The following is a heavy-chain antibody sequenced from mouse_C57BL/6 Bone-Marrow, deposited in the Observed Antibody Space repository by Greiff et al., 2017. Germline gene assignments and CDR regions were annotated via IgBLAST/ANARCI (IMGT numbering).Heavy chain of an antibody. V-gene: IGHV1-55*01. Sequence: QVQLKESGAELVKPGASVKMSCKASGYTFTSYWITWVKQRPGQGLEWIGDIYPGSGSTNYNEKFKSKATLPVDTSSSTAYMQLSSLTSEDSAVYYCARSLFDYWGQGTTLTVSS. CDR1: GYTFTSYW. J-gene: IGHJ2*01. CDR2: IYPGSGST. CDR3: ARSLFDY.